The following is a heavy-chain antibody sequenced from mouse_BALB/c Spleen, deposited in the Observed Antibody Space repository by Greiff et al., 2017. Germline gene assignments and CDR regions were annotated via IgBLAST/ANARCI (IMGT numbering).Heavy chain of an antibody. CDR2: ISYDGSN. CDR3: ADDVGAWFAY. J-gene: IGHJ3*01. D-gene: IGHD2-12*01. Sequence: EVKLMESGPGLVKPSQSLSLTCSVTGYSITSGYYWNWIRQFPGNKLEWMGYISYDGSNNYNPSLKNRISITRDTSKNQFFLKLNSVTTEDTATYYCADDVGAWFAYWGQGTLVTVSA. V-gene: IGHV3-6*02. CDR1: GYSITSGYY.